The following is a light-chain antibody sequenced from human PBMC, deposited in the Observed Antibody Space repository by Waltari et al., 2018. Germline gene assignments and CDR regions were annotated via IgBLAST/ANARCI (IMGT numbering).Light chain of an antibody. V-gene: IGLV1-44*01. CDR2: SNN. J-gene: IGLJ1*01. Sequence: QSVLTQPPYASGTPGQRLTSSCSGRSPTIGRNPVNWYQQLPGTAPKLLIYSNNQRPSGVPDRFSGSKSGTSASLAISGLQSEDEADYYCAAWDDSLNGYVFGTGTKVTVL. CDR3: AAWDDSLNGYV. CDR1: SPTIGRNP.